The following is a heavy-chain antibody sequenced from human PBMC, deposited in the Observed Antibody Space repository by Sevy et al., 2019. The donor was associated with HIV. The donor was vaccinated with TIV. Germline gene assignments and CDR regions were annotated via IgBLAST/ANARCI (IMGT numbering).Heavy chain of an antibody. V-gene: IGHV4-59*11. CDR3: ARGGYYHALDY. D-gene: IGHD3-22*01. CDR1: DGSITSHY. CDR2: IYYSGTT. J-gene: IGHJ4*02. Sequence: SETLSLTCTVSDGSITSHYWSWIRQPPGKGLEWIGYIYYSGTTNYDPSLKSRVTFSVDTSRNQFSLNLSSVTAADTAVYYCARGGYYHALDYWGQGTLVTVSS.